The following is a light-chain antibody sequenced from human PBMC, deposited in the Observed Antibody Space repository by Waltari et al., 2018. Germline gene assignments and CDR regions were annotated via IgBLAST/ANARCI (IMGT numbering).Light chain of an antibody. CDR3: QRYNTSPPS. Sequence: IVLTQSPVTLTASPGERVALSCRASQNIDIYLAWYQQKPGQAPRLLIYGASSRATGIPDRFSGSGSGTDFALTISTLEPEDFAVYYCQRYNTSPPSFGQGTKIEIK. CDR2: GAS. V-gene: IGKV3-20*01. CDR1: QNIDIY. J-gene: IGKJ2*03.